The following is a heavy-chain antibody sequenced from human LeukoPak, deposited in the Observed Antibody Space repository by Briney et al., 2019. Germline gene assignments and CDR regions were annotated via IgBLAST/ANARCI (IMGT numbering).Heavy chain of an antibody. CDR2: INYSGIT. V-gene: IGHV4-38-2*01. CDR1: GYSIRSGHD. J-gene: IGHJ4*02. Sequence: PSETLSLTCAVSGYSIRSGHDWGWIRQSPGKGLEWIGSINYSGITEYNPSLKSRVTLSVDTSKNQFSLQLRSVTAADRALYYCARSGDYIKEGFDYWGQGTQVTVSS. CDR3: ARSGDYIKEGFDY. D-gene: IGHD3-22*01.